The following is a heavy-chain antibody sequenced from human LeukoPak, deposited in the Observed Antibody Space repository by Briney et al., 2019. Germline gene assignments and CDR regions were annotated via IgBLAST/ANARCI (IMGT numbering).Heavy chain of an antibody. Sequence: PGGSLRLSCAASGFTFSSYAMSWVRQAPGKGLEWVSAISGSGGSTYYADSVKGRFTISRDNSKNTLYLQMNSLRAEDTAVYYCARDSRFLEWLSHSYYYYGMDVWGQGTTVTVSS. CDR1: GFTFSSYA. V-gene: IGHV3-23*01. J-gene: IGHJ6*02. CDR2: ISGSGGST. D-gene: IGHD3-3*01. CDR3: ARDSRFLEWLSHSYYYYGMDV.